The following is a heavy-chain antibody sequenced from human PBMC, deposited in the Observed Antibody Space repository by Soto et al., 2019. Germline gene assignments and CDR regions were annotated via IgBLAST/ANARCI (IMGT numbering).Heavy chain of an antibody. CDR3: ARGVYGSGNYYTGPSAFDS. J-gene: IGHJ3*02. CDR2: TLPVFNTA. V-gene: IGHV1-69*06. D-gene: IGHD3-10*01. Sequence: QVQLEQSEAEVKKPGSSVKVSCKASGGTLSDHGVAWLRQAPGQGLEWMGGTLPVFNTAKYAQKFQGRVTVTADKFTNIAYMELSSLRSEDTAFYFWARGVYGSGNYYTGPSAFDSWGQGTMVIVSS. CDR1: GGTLSDHG.